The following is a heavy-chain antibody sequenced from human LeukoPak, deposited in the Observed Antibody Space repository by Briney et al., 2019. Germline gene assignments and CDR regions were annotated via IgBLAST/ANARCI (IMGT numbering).Heavy chain of an antibody. CDR2: IIPILGIA. J-gene: IGHJ3*02. CDR1: GGTFSSYA. V-gene: IGHV1-69*04. CDR3: ARYYDSSGYYSGLVHFDI. D-gene: IGHD3-22*01. Sequence: SVKVSCKASGGTFSSYAISWVRQAPGQGLEWMGRIIPILGIANYAQKFQGRVTITADKSTSTVYMELSSLRSEDTAVYYCARYYDSSGYYSGLVHFDIWGQGTMVTVSS.